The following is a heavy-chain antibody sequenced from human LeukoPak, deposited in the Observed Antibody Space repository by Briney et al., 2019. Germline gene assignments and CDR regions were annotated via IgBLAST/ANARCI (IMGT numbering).Heavy chain of an antibody. V-gene: IGHV3-7*01. D-gene: IGHD3-16*01. Sequence: PGGSLRLSSAASGFTFSSYWMSWVRQAPGKGLEWVANIKQDGSEKYYVDSVKGRFTISRDNAKNSLYLQMNSLRAEDTAVYYCARDRQVIPFGFGYWGQGTLVTVSS. J-gene: IGHJ4*02. CDR3: ARDRQVIPFGFGY. CDR1: GFTFSSYW. CDR2: IKQDGSEK.